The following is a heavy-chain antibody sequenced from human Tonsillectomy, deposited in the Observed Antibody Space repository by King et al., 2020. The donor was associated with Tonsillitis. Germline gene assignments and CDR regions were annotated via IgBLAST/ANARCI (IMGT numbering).Heavy chain of an antibody. CDR1: GFTFSNYP. CDR2: ISYDGSDK. V-gene: IGHV3-30*04. CDR3: ANLTSGSYSVFDY. Sequence: VQLVESGGGVVQPGRSLRLSCAASGFTFSNYPMHWVRQAPGKGLEWMTVISYDGSDKYYADSVRGRFTISRDNSKNTLYLQMNSLRPEDTAIYYCANLTSGSYSVFDYWGQGTLVTVSS. D-gene: IGHD3-10*01. J-gene: IGHJ4*02.